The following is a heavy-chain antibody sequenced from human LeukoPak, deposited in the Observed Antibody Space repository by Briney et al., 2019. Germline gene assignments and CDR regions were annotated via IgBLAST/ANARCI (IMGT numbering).Heavy chain of an antibody. CDR1: GYTFTSYA. J-gene: IGHJ3*02. Sequence: ASVKVSCKASGYTFTSYAMHWVRQAPGQRLEWMGLINAGNGNTKYSQKFQGRVTITRDTSASTAYMELSSLRSEDTAVYYCARGTVAGTRDAFDIWGQGTMVTVSS. CDR3: ARGTVAGTRDAFDI. V-gene: IGHV1-3*01. CDR2: INAGNGNT. D-gene: IGHD6-19*01.